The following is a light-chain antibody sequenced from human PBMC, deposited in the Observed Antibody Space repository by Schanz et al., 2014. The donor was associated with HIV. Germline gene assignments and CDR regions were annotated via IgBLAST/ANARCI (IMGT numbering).Light chain of an antibody. CDR1: QGISSY. Sequence: AIRMTQSPSSFSASTGDRVTITCRASQGISSYLAWYQQKPGKAPKLLIYAASTLQSGVPSRFSGSGSGTDFTLTINGLQPDDFATYYCQQLNSFPYTFGQGTMLEIK. CDR2: AAS. CDR3: QQLNSFPYT. V-gene: IGKV1-8*01. J-gene: IGKJ2*01.